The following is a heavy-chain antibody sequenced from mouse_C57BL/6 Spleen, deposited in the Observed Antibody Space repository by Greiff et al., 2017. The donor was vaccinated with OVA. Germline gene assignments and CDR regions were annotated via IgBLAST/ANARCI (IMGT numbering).Heavy chain of an antibody. CDR1: GYTFTSYW. V-gene: IGHV1-64*01. D-gene: IGHD1-1*01. CDR3: ARDYGSSSRFAY. J-gene: IGHJ3*01. CDR2: IHPNSGST. Sequence: VQLQQSGAELVKPGASVKLSCKASGYTFTSYWMHWVKQRPGQGLEWIGMIHPNSGSTNYNEKFKSKATLTVDKSSSTAYMQLSSLTSEDSAVYYCARDYGSSSRFAYWGQGTLVTVSA.